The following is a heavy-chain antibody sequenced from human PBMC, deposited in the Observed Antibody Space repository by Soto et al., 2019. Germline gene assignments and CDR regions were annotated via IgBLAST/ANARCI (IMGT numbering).Heavy chain of an antibody. J-gene: IGHJ4*02. Sequence: SETLSLTCAVYGGSFSGYYWSWIRQPPGKGLEWIGEINHSGSTNYNPSLKSRVTISVDTSKNQFSLKLSSVTAADTAVYYCARGLHLGELSLANYFDYCGQGTLVTVSS. CDR3: ARGLHLGELSLANYFDY. CDR2: INHSGST. V-gene: IGHV4-34*01. D-gene: IGHD3-16*02. CDR1: GGSFSGYY.